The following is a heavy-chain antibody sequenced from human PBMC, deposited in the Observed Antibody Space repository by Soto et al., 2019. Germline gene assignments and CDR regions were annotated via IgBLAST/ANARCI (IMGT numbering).Heavy chain of an antibody. J-gene: IGHJ4*02. CDR1: GFTFSTFT. CDR2: INGRSNYM. V-gene: IGHV3-21*01. Sequence: EVQLVESGGGLVKPGACLRLSCAVSGFTFSTFTMSWVRQAPGKGLEWVSSINGRSNYMYYADSVKGRFTISRDNAKNSLYLQMNSLRAEDTAVYFCAREDGIVGSTSSFDYWGQGTLVTVSS. CDR3: AREDGIVGSTSSFDY. D-gene: IGHD1-26*01.